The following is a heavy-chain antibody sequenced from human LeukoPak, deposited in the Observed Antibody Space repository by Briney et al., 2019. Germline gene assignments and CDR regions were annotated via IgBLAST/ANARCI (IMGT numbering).Heavy chain of an antibody. CDR1: GGSFSGYY. CDR3: ARRVTGYSSGWNNWFDP. Sequence: PSETLSLTCAVYGGSFSGYYWSWIRQPPGKVLEWIGEINHSGSTNYNPSLKSRVTISVDTSKNQFSLKLSSVTAADTAVYYCARRVTGYSSGWNNWFDPWGQGTLVTVSS. CDR2: INHSGST. J-gene: IGHJ5*02. D-gene: IGHD6-19*01. V-gene: IGHV4-34*01.